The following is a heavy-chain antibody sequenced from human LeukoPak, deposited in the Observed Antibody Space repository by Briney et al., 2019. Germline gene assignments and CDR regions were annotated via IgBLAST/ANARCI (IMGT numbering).Heavy chain of an antibody. CDR2: ISGNGDGT. CDR3: ARALYSSSWYGGY. CDR1: GFTFSNYW. D-gene: IGHD6-13*01. Sequence: GGSLRLSCAASGFTFSNYWMSWVRQAPGKGLEWVSSISGNGDGTQYAASVQGRFTISRDNSKNTLYLQMNNLRAEDTAIYYCARALYSSSWYGGYWGQGTLVTVSS. V-gene: IGHV3-23*01. J-gene: IGHJ4*02.